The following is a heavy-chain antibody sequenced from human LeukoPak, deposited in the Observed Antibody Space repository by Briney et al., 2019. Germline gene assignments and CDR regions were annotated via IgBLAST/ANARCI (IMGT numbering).Heavy chain of an antibody. CDR2: INHSGYT. J-gene: IGHJ4*02. D-gene: IGHD5-18*01. CDR1: GGSFSGYY. V-gene: IGHV4-34*01. Sequence: SETLSLTCGVYGGSFSGYYYSWIRQPPGKGLEWIGEINHSGYTNYNPSLKSRVTISVDTSKNHFSLKLGSVTAADTAVYYCARALRYSYGYTYWGQGTLVTVSS. CDR3: ARALRYSYGYTY.